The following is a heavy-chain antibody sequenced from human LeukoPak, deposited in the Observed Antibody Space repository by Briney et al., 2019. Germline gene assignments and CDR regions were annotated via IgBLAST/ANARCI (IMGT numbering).Heavy chain of an antibody. V-gene: IGHV3-23*01. D-gene: IGHD1-20*01. J-gene: IGHJ5*02. CDR3: AKDPYNWNDGWFDP. CDR1: GFTFSSYS. CDR2: ISGSGGST. Sequence: GGSLRLSCAASGFTFSSYSMNWVRQAPGKGLEWVSAISGSGGSTYYADSVKGRFTISRDNSKNTLYLQMNSLRAEDTAVYYCAKDPYNWNDGWFDPWGQGTLVTVSS.